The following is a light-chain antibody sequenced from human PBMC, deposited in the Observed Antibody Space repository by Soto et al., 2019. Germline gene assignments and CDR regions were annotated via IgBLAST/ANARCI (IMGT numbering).Light chain of an antibody. J-gene: IGKJ1*01. V-gene: IGKV3-15*01. CDR2: GAF. Sequence: EIVMTQSPATLSVSPGERATLSCRASQNVRSNLAWYQQKPGQAPSLLIYGAFTRATGIPARFSGTGSGTEFTLTISSLQSEDFALYYCQQYNDWPLTFGQGTKVDIK. CDR1: QNVRSN. CDR3: QQYNDWPLT.